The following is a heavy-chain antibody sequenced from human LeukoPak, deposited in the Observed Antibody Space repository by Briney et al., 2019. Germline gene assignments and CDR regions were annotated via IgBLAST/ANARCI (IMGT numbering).Heavy chain of an antibody. CDR3: ARGFSVSTRYSFYYYMDV. D-gene: IGHD5-12*01. CDR2: IIPIFGTA. Sequence: ASVKVSCKASGGTFSSYAISWVRQAPGQGLEWMGGIIPIFGTANYAQKFQGRVTITADESTSTAYTELSSLRSEDTAVYYCARGFSVSTRYSFYYYMDVWGKGTTVTVSS. CDR1: GGTFSSYA. V-gene: IGHV1-69*13. J-gene: IGHJ6*03.